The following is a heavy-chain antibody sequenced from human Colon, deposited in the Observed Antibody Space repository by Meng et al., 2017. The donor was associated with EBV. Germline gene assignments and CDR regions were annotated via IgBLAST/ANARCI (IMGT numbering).Heavy chain of an antibody. Sequence: QVPLVQLGSELKKPGASVKGSCKASGYTFSTYTINWVRQAHGRGLEWMGWISTNTGTPTYTQGFTGRFVFSLDTSVSTAYLQISSLKAEDTAVYYCARGGNFDPWGQGTLVTVSS. J-gene: IGHJ5*02. CDR1: GYTFSTYT. V-gene: IGHV7-4-1*02. CDR3: ARGGNFDP. CDR2: ISTNTGTP. D-gene: IGHD2/OR15-2a*01.